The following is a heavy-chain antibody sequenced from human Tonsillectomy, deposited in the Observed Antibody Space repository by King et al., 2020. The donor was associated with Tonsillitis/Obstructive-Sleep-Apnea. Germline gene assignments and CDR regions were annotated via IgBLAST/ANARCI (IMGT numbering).Heavy chain of an antibody. V-gene: IGHV3-30*04. CDR2: ISYDGSNK. Sequence: HVQLVESGGGVVQPGRSLRLSCAASRFTFSTYAMHWVRQAPGKGLEWVAVISYDGSNKYYADSVKGRFTMSRDNSKSTLYLQMSSLRAEDTAVYYCAREGMDTAMAFDCWGQGILVTVSS. D-gene: IGHD5-18*01. J-gene: IGHJ4*02. CDR1: RFTFSTYA. CDR3: AREGMDTAMAFDC.